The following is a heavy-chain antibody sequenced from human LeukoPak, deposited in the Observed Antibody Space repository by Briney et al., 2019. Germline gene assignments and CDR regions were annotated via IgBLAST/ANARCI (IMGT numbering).Heavy chain of an antibody. D-gene: IGHD6-13*01. CDR1: GGSISSYY. CDR3: ARRTAAAGIVYFDL. Sequence: PSETLSLTCTVSGGSISSYYWSWIRQPAGKGLEWIGRIYTSGSTNYNPSLKSRVTMSVDTSKNQFSLKLSSVTAADTAVYYCARRTAAAGIVYFDLWGRGTLVTVSS. CDR2: IYTSGST. J-gene: IGHJ2*01. V-gene: IGHV4-4*07.